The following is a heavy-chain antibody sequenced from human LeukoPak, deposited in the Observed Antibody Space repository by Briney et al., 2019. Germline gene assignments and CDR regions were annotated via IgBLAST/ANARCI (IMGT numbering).Heavy chain of an antibody. Sequence: SQTLSLTRAISVDSVSSNSAAWNWIRQSPSRGLEWLGRTYYRSKWYNDYAVSVKSRITINPDTSKNQFSLQLNSVTPEDTAVYYCAGSPKYYYYMDVWGKGTTVTVSS. CDR3: AGSPKYYYYMDV. V-gene: IGHV6-1*01. CDR1: VDSVSSNSAA. CDR2: TYYRSKWYN. J-gene: IGHJ6*03. D-gene: IGHD2-15*01.